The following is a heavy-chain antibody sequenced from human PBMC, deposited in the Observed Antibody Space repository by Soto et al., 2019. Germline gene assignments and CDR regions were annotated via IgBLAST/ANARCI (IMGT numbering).Heavy chain of an antibody. CDR3: AREAGTYHYYYGMDV. Sequence: GGSLRLSCAASGFTFSSYGMHWVRQAPGKGLEWVAVIWYDGSNKYYADSVKGRFTISRDNSKNTLYLQMNSLRAEDTAVYYCAREAGTYHYYYGMDVCGQGTTVTVSS. CDR2: IWYDGSNK. J-gene: IGHJ6*02. D-gene: IGHD1-1*01. CDR1: GFTFSSYG. V-gene: IGHV3-33*01.